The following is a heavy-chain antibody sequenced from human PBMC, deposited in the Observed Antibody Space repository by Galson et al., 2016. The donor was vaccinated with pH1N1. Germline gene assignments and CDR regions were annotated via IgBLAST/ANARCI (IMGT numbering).Heavy chain of an antibody. V-gene: IGHV2-70*04. J-gene: IGHJ6*02. D-gene: IGHD3-10*01. CDR2: IDWDDEK. Sequence: PALVKPTQTLKLTCTFSGFSLSTFGVRVSWVRQSPGKALEWLARIDWDDEKFYSPSLKTRLTISKDTSKDQVVLTMTNMDPVDTGTYYCARMGVASGGRYLYGVDVWGQGTTVTVS. CDR1: GFSLSTFGVR. CDR3: ARMGVASGGRYLYGVDV.